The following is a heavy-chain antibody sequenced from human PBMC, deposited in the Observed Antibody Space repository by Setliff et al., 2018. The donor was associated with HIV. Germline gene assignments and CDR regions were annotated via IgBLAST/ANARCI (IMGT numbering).Heavy chain of an antibody. D-gene: IGHD3-9*01. J-gene: IGHJ4*02. CDR3: ARVADYDLTSYYFFDY. CDR1: GDSITSNSHY. Sequence: SETLSLTCTVSGDSITSNSHYWGWIRQHPGKGLEWIGYVFHTGITYQNPSLESRLSMSVDTSQNRFSLRLTSVTVADTAVYYCARVADYDLTSYYFFDYWGRGTLVTVSS. V-gene: IGHV4-31*02. CDR2: VFHTGIT.